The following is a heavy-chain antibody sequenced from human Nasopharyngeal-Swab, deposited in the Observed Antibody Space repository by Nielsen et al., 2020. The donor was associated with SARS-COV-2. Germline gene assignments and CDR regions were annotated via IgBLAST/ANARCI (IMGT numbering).Heavy chain of an antibody. D-gene: IGHD6-13*01. CDR3: ASDSSSWYAYFDY. J-gene: IGHJ4*02. CDR2: ISWNSGSI. CDR1: GFTFDDYA. Sequence: SLKISCAASGFTFDDYAMHWVRQAPGKGLEWVSGISWNSGSIGYADSVKGRCTISRDNAKNSLYLQMNSLRAEDTALYYCASDSSSWYAYFDYWGQGTLVTVSS. V-gene: IGHV3-9*01.